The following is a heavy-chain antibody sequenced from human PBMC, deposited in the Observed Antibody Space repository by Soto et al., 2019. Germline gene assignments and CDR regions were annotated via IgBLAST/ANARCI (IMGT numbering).Heavy chain of an antibody. D-gene: IGHD3-10*01. V-gene: IGHV5-10-1*01. Sequence: GESLKISCKGSGYSFTSYWISWVRQMPGKGLEWMGRIDPSDSYTNYSPSFQGHVTISADKSISTAYLQWSSLKASDTAMYYCATARYGSGSYYNPSAYYYYGMDVWGQGTTVTVSS. CDR2: IDPSDSYT. CDR1: GYSFTSYW. CDR3: ATARYGSGSYYNPSAYYYYGMDV. J-gene: IGHJ6*02.